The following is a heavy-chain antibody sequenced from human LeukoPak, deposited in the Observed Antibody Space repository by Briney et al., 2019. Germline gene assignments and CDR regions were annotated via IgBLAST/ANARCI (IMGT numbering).Heavy chain of an antibody. Sequence: GGSLGLSCAASGFTFSSYSMNWVRQAPGKGLECVSSISSSSSSIYYADSVKGRFTISRDDAKNSLYLQMNSLRAEDTAVYYCARTATDTGEFDYWGQGTLVTVSS. J-gene: IGHJ4*02. V-gene: IGHV3-21*01. CDR3: ARTATDTGEFDY. CDR1: GFTFSSYS. D-gene: IGHD6-13*01. CDR2: ISSSSSSI.